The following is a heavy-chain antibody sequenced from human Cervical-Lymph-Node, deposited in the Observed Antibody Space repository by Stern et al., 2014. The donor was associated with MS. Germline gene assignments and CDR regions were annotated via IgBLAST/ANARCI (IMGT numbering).Heavy chain of an antibody. CDR3: ARSPATPSGYDRFDY. Sequence: DQLVQSGAEVKKPGESLKISCEASGYLFDDYWIGWVRQMSGRGLELVAIIFPRDSNTRYSPSVQGQVTLSADKSISPAYLQGSSLKASDTAMYYCARSPATPSGYDRFDYWGQGALVTVSS. CDR2: IFPRDSNT. V-gene: IGHV5-51*03. CDR1: GYLFDDYW. D-gene: IGHD5-12*01. J-gene: IGHJ4*02.